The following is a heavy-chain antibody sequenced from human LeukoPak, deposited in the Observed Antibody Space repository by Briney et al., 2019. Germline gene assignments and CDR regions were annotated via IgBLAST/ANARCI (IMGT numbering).Heavy chain of an antibody. CDR3: ARLSPKWLPTGGLAY. CDR2: IYYSGST. V-gene: IGHV4-39*01. Sequence: SETLSLTCTVSGGSISSSRYYWGWIRQPPGKGLEWLGSIYYSGSTYYNPSLKSRVTISVDTSKNQFSLKLSSVTAADTAVYYCARLSPKWLPTGGLAYWGQGTLVTVSS. CDR1: GGSISSSRYY. J-gene: IGHJ4*02. D-gene: IGHD3-22*01.